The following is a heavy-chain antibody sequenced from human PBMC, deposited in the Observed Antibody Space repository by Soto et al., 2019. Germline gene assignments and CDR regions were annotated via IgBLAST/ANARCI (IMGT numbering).Heavy chain of an antibody. V-gene: IGHV3-23*01. CDR1: GFTFSSYA. D-gene: IGHD6-19*01. CDR3: ARRSSGWYFDY. CDR2: ISGSGGST. J-gene: IGHJ4*02. Sequence: EVQLLESGGGLVQPGGSLRLSCAASGFTFSSYAMSWVRQAPGKGLEWVSSISGSGGSTYYADSVKGRFTISRCNSKNTLYLQMNSLRAKDTAVYYCARRSSGWYFDYWGQGTLVTVSP.